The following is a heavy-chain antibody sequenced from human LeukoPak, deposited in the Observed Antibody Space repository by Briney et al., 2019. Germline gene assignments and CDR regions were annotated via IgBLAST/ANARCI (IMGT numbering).Heavy chain of an antibody. Sequence: PSETLSLTCTVSGGSISSGDYYWSWIRQPPGKGLEWIGYIYYSGSTYYNPSLKSRVTISVGTSENQFSLKLSSVTAADTAVYYCARVGIYYGSGSYAYYMDVWGKGTTVTVSS. CDR2: IYYSGST. D-gene: IGHD3-10*01. V-gene: IGHV4-30-4*08. J-gene: IGHJ6*03. CDR1: GGSISSGDYY. CDR3: ARVGIYYGSGSYAYYMDV.